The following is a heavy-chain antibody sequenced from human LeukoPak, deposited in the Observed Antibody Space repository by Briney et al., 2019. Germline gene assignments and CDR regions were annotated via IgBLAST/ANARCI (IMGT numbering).Heavy chain of an antibody. CDR2: INPSDGST. Sequence: ASVKVSCKASGYTFTSYYIHWVRQAPGQGLEWMGIINPSDGSTSYAQKFQGRVTMTRDMSTTTDYMELSSLRSDDTAVYYCARDNSVGDVAWWFDPWGQGTLVTVSS. D-gene: IGHD1-26*01. CDR3: ARDNSVGDVAWWFDP. CDR1: GYTFTSYY. J-gene: IGHJ5*02. V-gene: IGHV1-46*01.